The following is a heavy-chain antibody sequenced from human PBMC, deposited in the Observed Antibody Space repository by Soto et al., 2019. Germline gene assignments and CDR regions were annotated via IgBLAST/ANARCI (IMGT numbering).Heavy chain of an antibody. CDR2: IYYSGST. J-gene: IGHJ4*02. CDR3: ARLDYYGSGSLWNSFDY. Sequence: QLQLQESGPGLVKPSETLSLTCTVSGGSISSSSYYWGWIRQPPGKGLEWIGSIYYSGSTYYNPSLTAPVTIYVDTSKNQSSLKLSSVTAADTAVYYWARLDYYGSGSLWNSFDYWGQGTLVTVSS. V-gene: IGHV4-39*01. CDR1: GGSISSSSYY. D-gene: IGHD3-10*01.